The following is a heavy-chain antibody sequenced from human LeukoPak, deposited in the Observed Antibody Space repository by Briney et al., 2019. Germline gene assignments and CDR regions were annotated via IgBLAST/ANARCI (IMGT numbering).Heavy chain of an antibody. CDR1: GGSISSYS. CDR3: ARVSSSWYQDWYFDL. CDR2: IDTSGNT. V-gene: IGHV4-4*07. J-gene: IGHJ2*01. Sequence: SETLSLTCTVSGGSISSYSWNWIRQPAGKGLEWIGRIDTSGNTNYKPSLKSRVTMSVDTSKNQFSLKLSSVTAADTAVYYCARVSSSWYQDWYFDLWGRGTLVTVSS. D-gene: IGHD6-13*01.